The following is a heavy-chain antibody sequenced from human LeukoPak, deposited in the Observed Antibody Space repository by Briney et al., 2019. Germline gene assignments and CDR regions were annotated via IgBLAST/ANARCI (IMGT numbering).Heavy chain of an antibody. J-gene: IGHJ4*02. CDR3: ARVQVREVFPDF. CDR2: IYDSGST. V-gene: IGHV4-59*01. CDR1: GGSINSYY. D-gene: IGHD3-10*01. Sequence: SETLSLTCTVSGGSINSYYWSWIRQLPGKGLQSIGYIYDSGSTRYNPSLKSRVTMSVDTSNNQFSMNLTSVTAADTAVYYCARVQVREVFPDFWGQGTLVTVSS.